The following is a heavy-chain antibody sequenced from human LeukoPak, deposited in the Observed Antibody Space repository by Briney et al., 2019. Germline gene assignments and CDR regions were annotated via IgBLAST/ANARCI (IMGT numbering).Heavy chain of an antibody. J-gene: IGHJ4*02. CDR2: IKQDGSEK. CDR3: ARDKYSGSYWDY. V-gene: IGHV3-7*01. D-gene: IGHD1-26*01. Sequence: AGGSLRLSCAAPGFTFSSYWMSWVRQAPGKGLEWVANIKQDGSEKYYVDSVKGRFTISRDNAKNSLYLQMNSLRAEDTAVYYCARDKYSGSYWDYWGQGTLVTVSS. CDR1: GFTFSSYW.